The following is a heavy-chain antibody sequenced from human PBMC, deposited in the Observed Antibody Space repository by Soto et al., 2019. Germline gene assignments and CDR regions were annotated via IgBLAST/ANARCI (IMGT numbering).Heavy chain of an antibody. Sequence: ETLSLACPVSGGSISSYYWSWIRQPAGKGLEWIGYIYYSGSTNYNPSLKSRVTISVDTSKNQFSLKLSSVTAADTAVYYCARVSSSSNSYYYYYGMDVWGQGTTVTVSS. CDR2: IYYSGST. CDR3: ARVSSSSNSYYYYYGMDV. V-gene: IGHV4-59*01. D-gene: IGHD6-6*01. J-gene: IGHJ6*02. CDR1: GGSISSYY.